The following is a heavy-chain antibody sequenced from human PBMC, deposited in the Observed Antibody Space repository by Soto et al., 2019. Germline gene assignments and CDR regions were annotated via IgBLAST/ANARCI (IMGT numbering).Heavy chain of an antibody. CDR3: AKDMVHCTGTRCARYFEK. V-gene: IGHV3-23*01. CDR2: ISGSGDNT. CDR1: KFTFSTYA. Sequence: GGSLRLSCASSKFTFSTYAMTWFRQAPGNGLDWVSDISGSGDNTYYADSVKGRFTISRDNSKSTLYLQMNSLRAEGTAVYYCAKDMVHCTGTRCARYFEKWGRGTLVTVSS. J-gene: IGHJ4*02. D-gene: IGHD2-8*02.